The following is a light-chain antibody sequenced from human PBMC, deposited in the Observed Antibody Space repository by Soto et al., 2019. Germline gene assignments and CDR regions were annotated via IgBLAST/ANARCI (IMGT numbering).Light chain of an antibody. Sequence: DIVMTQSPATLSVSPEDRATITCRASQSVSSYLAWYQQKPGQAPRLLIYDASNRATGIPARFSGSGSGTDFTLTISRLEPEDFAVYYCQQYGSSPTFGQGTKVDIK. CDR2: DAS. V-gene: IGKV3-20*01. CDR3: QQYGSSPT. CDR1: QSVSSY. J-gene: IGKJ1*01.